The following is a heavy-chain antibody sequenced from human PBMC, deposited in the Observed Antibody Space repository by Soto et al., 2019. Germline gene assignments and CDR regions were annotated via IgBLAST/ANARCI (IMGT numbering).Heavy chain of an antibody. J-gene: IGHJ3*01. CDR1: GFNVSNNY. D-gene: IGHD6-25*01. V-gene: IGHV3-53*01. CDR3: ARDRSDSSRADSFDV. CDR2: IYRGVAT. Sequence: LRLSCAVSGFNVSNNYMSWVRQAPGKGLEWVSVIYRGVATYYADSVRGRFTISRDTSKNTVYLQMNSLRAEDTAVYYCARDRSDSSRADSFDVWGQGTMVTVSS.